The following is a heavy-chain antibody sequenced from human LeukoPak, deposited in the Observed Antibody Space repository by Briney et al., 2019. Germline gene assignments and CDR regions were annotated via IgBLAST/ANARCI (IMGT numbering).Heavy chain of an antibody. CDR2: ISGSGGST. V-gene: IGHV3-23*01. CDR3: AKGEDCSSTSCYTPDY. CDR1: GFTFSSYA. Sequence: GGSLRLSRAASGFTFSSYAMSWVRQAPGKGLEWVSAISGSGGSTYYADSVKGRFTISRDSSKNTLYLQMNSLRAEDTAVYYCAKGEDCSSTSCYTPDYWGQGTLVTVSS. D-gene: IGHD2-2*02. J-gene: IGHJ4*02.